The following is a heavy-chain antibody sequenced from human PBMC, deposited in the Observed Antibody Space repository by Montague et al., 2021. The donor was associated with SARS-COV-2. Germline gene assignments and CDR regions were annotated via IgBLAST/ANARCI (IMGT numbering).Heavy chain of an antibody. Sequence: TLSLTRTVSGGSIRSGSYYWSWIRQPAGKGLEWIGRIYSSGSTNYNPPLKSRVTMSVDTAKDQFSLKLSSVTAADTAVYYCARGRKRITVVRGVIIDWFDPWGQGTLVTVSS. D-gene: IGHD3-10*01. CDR2: IYSSGST. V-gene: IGHV4-61*02. J-gene: IGHJ5*02. CDR3: ARGRKRITVVRGVIIDWFDP. CDR1: GGSIRSGSYY.